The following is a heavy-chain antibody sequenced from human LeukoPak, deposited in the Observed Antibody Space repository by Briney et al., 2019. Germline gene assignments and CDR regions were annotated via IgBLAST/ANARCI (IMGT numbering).Heavy chain of an antibody. CDR3: ARDSLLRGSGWDYWYFDL. J-gene: IGHJ2*01. V-gene: IGHV4-61*01. D-gene: IGHD6-25*01. Sequence: SETLSLTCTVAGGSVSNGNYYWSWIRQPPGKGLEWIGNMHYSGSTNYNPSPKSRVTISVDTSMNQFSLLLTSATAADTAVYYCARDSLLRGSGWDYWYFDLWGRGTLVTVSS. CDR2: MHYSGST. CDR1: GGSVSNGNYY.